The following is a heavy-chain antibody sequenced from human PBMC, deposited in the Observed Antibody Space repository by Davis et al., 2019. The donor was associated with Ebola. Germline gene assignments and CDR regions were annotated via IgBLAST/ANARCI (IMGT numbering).Heavy chain of an antibody. J-gene: IGHJ4*02. CDR3: ARASIQDGYSYRYYFDY. CDR2: ISGSGGST. V-gene: IGHV3-23*01. CDR1: VITFSSYA. D-gene: IGHD5-18*01. Sequence: GESLKISCTDSVITFSSYAMTWVRQAPGKGLEWVSAISGSGGSTYYAHSVKGRFTISRDNSKNTLYLQMNSLRAEDTAVYYCARASIQDGYSYRYYFDYWGQGTLVTVSS.